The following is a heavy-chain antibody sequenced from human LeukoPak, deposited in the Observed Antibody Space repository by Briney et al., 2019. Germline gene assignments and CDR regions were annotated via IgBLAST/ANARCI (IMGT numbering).Heavy chain of an antibody. V-gene: IGHV3-64*01. CDR1: GFTFSSYA. D-gene: IGHD3-9*01. CDR3: ARGIRHYDILTGYYRLFYFDY. Sequence: PGGSLRLSCAASGFTFSSYAMHWVRQAPGKGLEYVSAISSNGGSTYYANSVKGRFTISRDNSKNTLYLQVGSLRAEDMAVYYCARGIRHYDILTGYYRLFYFDYWGQGTLVTVSS. CDR2: ISSNGGST. J-gene: IGHJ4*02.